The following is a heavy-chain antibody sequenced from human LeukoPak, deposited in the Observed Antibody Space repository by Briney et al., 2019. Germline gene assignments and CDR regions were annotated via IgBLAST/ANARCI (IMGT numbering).Heavy chain of an antibody. CDR3: ARGDFWSGYYTGLY. Sequence: GGSLRLSCAASGFTVTTHYVSGVRQAPGKGLEWVSVIYSGGSTYYADSVKGRFTISRHNSKNTLYLQMDSLRDEDTAVYYCARGDFWSGYYTGLYWGQGTLVTVSS. J-gene: IGHJ4*02. CDR2: IYSGGST. V-gene: IGHV3-53*04. CDR1: GFTVTTHY. D-gene: IGHD3-3*01.